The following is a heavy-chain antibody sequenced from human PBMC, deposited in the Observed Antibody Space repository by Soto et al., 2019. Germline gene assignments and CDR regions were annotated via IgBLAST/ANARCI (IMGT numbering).Heavy chain of an antibody. V-gene: IGHV4-39*01. CDR1: GGSISSSSYY. Sequence: SETLSLTCTVSGGSISSSSYYWGWIRQPPGKGLEWIGSIYYSGSTYYNPSLKSRVTISVDTSKNQFSLKLSSVTAADTAVYYCASRMSHGVTDLDYWGQGTLVTVSS. CDR2: IYYSGST. CDR3: ASRMSHGVTDLDY. J-gene: IGHJ4*02. D-gene: IGHD2-21*02.